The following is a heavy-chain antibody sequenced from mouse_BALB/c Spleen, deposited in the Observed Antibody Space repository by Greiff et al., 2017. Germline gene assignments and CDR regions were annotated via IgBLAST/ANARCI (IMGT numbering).Heavy chain of an antibody. CDR3: ARDLGLYAMDY. CDR1: GFSLTGYG. CDR2: IWGDGST. V-gene: IGHV2-6-7*01. D-gene: IGHD4-1*01. J-gene: IGHJ4*01. Sequence: QRVESGPGLVAPSQSLSITCTVSGFSLTGYGVNWVRQPPGKGLEWLGMIWGDGSTDYNSALKSRLSISKDISKSQVFLKMNSLQTDDTARYYCARDLGLYAMDYWGQGTSVTVSS.